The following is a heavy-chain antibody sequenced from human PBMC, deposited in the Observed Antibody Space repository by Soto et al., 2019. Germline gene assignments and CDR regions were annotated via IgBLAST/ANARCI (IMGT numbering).Heavy chain of an antibody. J-gene: IGHJ5*02. Sequence: QVQLVQSGAEVKKPGASVKVSCKASGYTFTSYDINWVRQATGQGLEWMRWMNPNSGNTGYAQKFQGRVTVTRSTCISTAYMELCRLRSEETAVYFCARERSLRFDPWGQGTLGTVSS. CDR2: MNPNSGNT. V-gene: IGHV1-8*01. CDR3: ARERSLRFDP. D-gene: IGHD3-10*01. CDR1: GYTFTSYD.